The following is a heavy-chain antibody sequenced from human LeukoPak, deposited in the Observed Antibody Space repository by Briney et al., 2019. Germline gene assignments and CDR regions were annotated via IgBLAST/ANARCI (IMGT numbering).Heavy chain of an antibody. CDR2: IRSKAYGGTT. CDR1: GFTFSSYA. Sequence: GGSLRLSCAASGFTFSSYAMSWVRQAPGKGLEWVGFIRSKAYGGTTEYAASVKGRFTISRDDSKSIAHLQMNSLKTEDTAVYFCSSHYDSGHYLPDYWGQGTLVTVSS. J-gene: IGHJ4*02. D-gene: IGHD3-22*01. V-gene: IGHV3-49*04. CDR3: SSHYDSGHYLPDY.